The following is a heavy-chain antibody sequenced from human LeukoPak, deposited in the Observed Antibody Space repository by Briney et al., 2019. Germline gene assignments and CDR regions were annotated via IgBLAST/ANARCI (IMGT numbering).Heavy chain of an antibody. D-gene: IGHD6-19*01. V-gene: IGHV1-2*02. CDR3: ARSGFSTGFYLDF. CDR1: GYTFTGQF. J-gene: IGHJ4*02. Sequence: ASVKVSCKASGYTFTGQFIHWLRQAPGQGLEWRGWIDPPSDAPHYAQKFQDTITLTRDTSIATAYMEVHRLQTDDTAVYYCARSGFSTGFYLDFWGQGTPMSVSS. CDR2: IDPPSDAP.